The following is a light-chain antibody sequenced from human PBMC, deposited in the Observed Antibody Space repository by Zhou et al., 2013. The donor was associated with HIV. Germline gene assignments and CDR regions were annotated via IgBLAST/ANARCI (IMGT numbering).Light chain of an antibody. Sequence: EIVMTQSPATLSVSPGERATLSCRASQNVGSNLAWYQQKRGQPPRLLIYAASTRATGIPARFSGSGSGTDFTLTISSLEPEDFAVYYCQQRSNFGQGTRLEIK. CDR1: QNVGSN. CDR2: AAS. J-gene: IGKJ5*01. V-gene: IGKV3-11*01. CDR3: QQRSN.